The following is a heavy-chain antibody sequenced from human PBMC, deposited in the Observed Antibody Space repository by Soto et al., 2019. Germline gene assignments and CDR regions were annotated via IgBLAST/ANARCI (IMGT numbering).Heavy chain of an antibody. V-gene: IGHV3-30-3*01. J-gene: IGHJ4*02. CDR1: GFTFSTYA. D-gene: IGHD3-22*01. CDR2: ISYDGSHT. Sequence: QVQLVESGGGVVQPGGSLRLSCAASGFTFSTYAMQWVRQAPGKGLEWLAVISYDGSHTDYTDSVRGRFTISRDNPRNTLLLQMSSLRAEDTAVYNCARGHYYDTAGYRPADSWGQGTLVTVSS. CDR3: ARGHYYDTAGYRPADS.